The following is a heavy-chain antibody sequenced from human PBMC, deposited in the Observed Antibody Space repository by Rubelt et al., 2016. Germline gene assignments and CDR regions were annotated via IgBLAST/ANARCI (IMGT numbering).Heavy chain of an antibody. J-gene: IGHJ4*02. Sequence: QLQLQESGPGLVKPSETLSLTCSVSGDSISGSSYYWGWIRQPPGKGLEWIGSINFSGTTHYNPSLKSRVTISVDTSKSQFSLKLGAVTAADTAVYYCAGQIGGVAPIDHWGQGTLVIVSS. CDR1: GDSISGSSYY. D-gene: IGHD3-10*01. CDR3: AGQIGGVAPIDH. V-gene: IGHV4-39*01. CDR2: INFSGTT.